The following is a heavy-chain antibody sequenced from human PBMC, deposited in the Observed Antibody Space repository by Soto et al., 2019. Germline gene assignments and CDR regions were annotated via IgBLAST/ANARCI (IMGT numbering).Heavy chain of an antibody. Sequence: GSLRLSCAASGFTFSSYGMHWVRQAPGKGLEWVAVIWYDGSNKYYADSVKGRFTISRDNSKNTLYLQMNSLRAEDTAVYYCARDQAEPATAIRAGFDYWGQGTLVTVSS. CDR2: IWYDGSNK. J-gene: IGHJ4*02. D-gene: IGHD2-2*02. CDR3: ARDQAEPATAIRAGFDY. CDR1: GFTFSSYG. V-gene: IGHV3-33*01.